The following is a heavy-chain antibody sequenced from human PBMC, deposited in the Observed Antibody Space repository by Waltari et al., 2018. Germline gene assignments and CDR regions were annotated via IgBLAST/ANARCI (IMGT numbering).Heavy chain of an antibody. Sequence: QVQLQESGPSLLKPSETLSRICTVSGGSISGFYWSWVRQPPGKGLDWIGYIYYTGSTNFIPSLKSRVTMSVDTSKNQFSLKLSSVTAADTAFYYCARGGGGDWEWFDPWGQGTLVTVSS. CDR3: ARGGGGDWEWFDP. CDR2: IYYTGST. D-gene: IGHD2-21*02. V-gene: IGHV4-59*01. CDR1: GGSISGFY. J-gene: IGHJ5*02.